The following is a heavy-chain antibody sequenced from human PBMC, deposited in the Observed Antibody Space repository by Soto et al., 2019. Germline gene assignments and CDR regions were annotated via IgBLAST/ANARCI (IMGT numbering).Heavy chain of an antibody. D-gene: IGHD1-26*01. V-gene: IGHV3-23*01. CDR2: VGSGGSNT. CDR1: GFTFSSYT. CDR3: AKKMMTAPGNIYFDS. J-gene: IGHJ4*02. Sequence: GGSLRLSCAASGFTFSSYTMAWVRRIPGAGLEWVTLVGSGGSNTYYADSVKGRFTISRDNSKNTLFLEMNSLRADDTAVYYCAKKMMTAPGNIYFDSWGQGTLVTVSS.